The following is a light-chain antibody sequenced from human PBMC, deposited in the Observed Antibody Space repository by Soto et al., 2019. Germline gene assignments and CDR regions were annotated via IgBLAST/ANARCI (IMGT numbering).Light chain of an antibody. V-gene: IGKV1-5*03. Sequence: DIQMTQSPSTLSGSVGDRVTITCRASQTISSWLAWYQQKPGKAPKLLIYKASTLKSGVPSRFRGSGSGTEFTVTISSLQPDDFSSCYWQHDNSYSEAFGQGTKVELK. J-gene: IGKJ1*01. CDR1: QTISSW. CDR2: KAS. CDR3: QHDNSYSEA.